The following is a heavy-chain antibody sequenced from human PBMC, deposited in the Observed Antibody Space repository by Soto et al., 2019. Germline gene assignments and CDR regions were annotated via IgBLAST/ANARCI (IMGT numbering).Heavy chain of an antibody. J-gene: IGHJ2*01. CDR1: GFTFSSYA. Sequence: EVQLLESGGGLVQPGGSLRLSCAASGFTFSSYAMNWVRQAPGKGLEWVSVISGSGGSTYYADSVKGRFTISRDNSKYPLYLQMSGLDAEDTSVDYSAERTTGWYFDLWGRGALVTVSS. CDR3: AERTTGWYFDL. V-gene: IGHV3-23*01. CDR2: ISGSGGST.